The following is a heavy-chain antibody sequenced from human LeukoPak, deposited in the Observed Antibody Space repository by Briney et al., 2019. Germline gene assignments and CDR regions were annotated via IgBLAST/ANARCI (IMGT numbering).Heavy chain of an antibody. CDR2: VYYSGST. CDR3: ARGFRGYYSFDY. V-gene: IGHV4-59*01. Sequence: SETLSLTCTVSGGSISNYYWSWIRQPPGKGPEWIGYVYYSGSTNYNPSLKSRVTISVDTSENQFSLKLNSVTAADTAVYYCARGFRGYYSFDYWGQGTLVTVSS. D-gene: IGHD3-22*01. J-gene: IGHJ4*02. CDR1: GGSISNYY.